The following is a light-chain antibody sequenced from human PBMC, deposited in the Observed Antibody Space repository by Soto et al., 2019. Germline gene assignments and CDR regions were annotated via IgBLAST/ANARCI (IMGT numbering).Light chain of an antibody. CDR2: RVS. V-gene: IGKV2-30*01. Sequence: DDVMTQSPLSLPVTLGQPASISCRSSQSLVYKDGNTYLNWFQQRPGQSPSRLICRVSNRDSGVSDRCSGSRYETDFTRKISRVEAEEVGLYYYMQGALSPYTFRQGTKL. J-gene: IGKJ2*01. CDR3: MQGALSPYT. CDR1: QSLVYKDGNTY.